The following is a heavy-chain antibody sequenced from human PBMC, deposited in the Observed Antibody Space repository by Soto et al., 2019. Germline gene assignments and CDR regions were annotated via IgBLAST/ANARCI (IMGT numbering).Heavy chain of an antibody. D-gene: IGHD3-22*01. CDR3: LFYYYDSSGYFGMDV. Sequence: ASVKVSCKGSGYTFTSYYMHWVRQAPGQGLEWMGIINPSGGSTSYAQKFQGRVTMTRDTSTSTVYMELSSLRSEDTAVYYCLFYYYDSSGYFGMDVWGQGTTVTVSS. J-gene: IGHJ6*02. CDR2: INPSGGST. V-gene: IGHV1-46*01. CDR1: GYTFTSYY.